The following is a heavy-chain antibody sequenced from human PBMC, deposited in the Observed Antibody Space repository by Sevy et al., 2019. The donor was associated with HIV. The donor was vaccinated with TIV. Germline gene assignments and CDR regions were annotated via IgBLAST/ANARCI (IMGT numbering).Heavy chain of an antibody. Sequence: GGSLRLSCAASGFSFSNYWMTWVRQAPGKGLEWVANINQDGSEKYYVDSVKGRFTISRDNAKNSLYLQMNSLGADDTAVFYCARARDIAVADYWGQGTLVPVSS. V-gene: IGHV3-7*01. CDR2: INQDGSEK. J-gene: IGHJ4*02. CDR1: GFSFSNYW. CDR3: ARARDIAVADY. D-gene: IGHD6-19*01.